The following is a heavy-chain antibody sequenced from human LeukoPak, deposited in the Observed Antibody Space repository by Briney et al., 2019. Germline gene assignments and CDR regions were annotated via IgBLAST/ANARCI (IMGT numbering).Heavy chain of an antibody. CDR1: GFTFSSYG. CDR2: IWYDGSNK. V-gene: IGHV3-33*06. CDR3: AKRGQWLARGPFDY. D-gene: IGHD6-19*01. J-gene: IGHJ4*02. Sequence: PGGSLRLSCAASGFTFSSYGTHWVRQAPGKGLEWVAVIWYDGSNKYYADSVKGRFTISRDNSKNTLYLQMNSLRAEDTAVYYCAKRGQWLARGPFDYWGQGTLVTVSS.